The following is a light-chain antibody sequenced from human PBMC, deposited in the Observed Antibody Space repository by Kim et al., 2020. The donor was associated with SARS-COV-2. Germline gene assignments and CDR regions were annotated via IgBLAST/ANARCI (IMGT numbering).Light chain of an antibody. Sequence: QSITISCTGTSSDVGGYNYVSWYQQHPGKAPKLMIYDVSNRPSGVSNRFSGSKSGNTASLTISGLQAEDEAGYYCSSYTSSSTFVVFGGGTQLTVL. CDR3: SSYTSSSTFVV. CDR1: SSDVGGYNY. V-gene: IGLV2-14*03. J-gene: IGLJ2*01. CDR2: DVS.